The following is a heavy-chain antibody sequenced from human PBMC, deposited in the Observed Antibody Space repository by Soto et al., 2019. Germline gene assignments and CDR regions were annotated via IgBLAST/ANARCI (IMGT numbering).Heavy chain of an antibody. CDR2: IYHSGST. Sequence: PSETLSLTCAVSGGSISSGGYSWSWIRQPPGKGLEWIGYIYHSGSTYYNPSPKSRVTISVDRSKNQFSLKLSSVTAADTAVYYGARTTVPTDFDDWGQGTLVTVSS. D-gene: IGHD4-17*01. J-gene: IGHJ4*02. V-gene: IGHV4-30-2*01. CDR3: ARTTVPTDFDD. CDR1: GGSISSGGYS.